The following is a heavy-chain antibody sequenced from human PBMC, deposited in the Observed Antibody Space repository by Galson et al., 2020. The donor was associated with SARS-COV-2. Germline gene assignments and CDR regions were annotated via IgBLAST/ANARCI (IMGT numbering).Heavy chain of an antibody. D-gene: IGHD1-26*01. CDR2: IWYDGSNK. CDR3: ARDLVGTGEMDY. V-gene: IGHV3-33*01. CDR1: GFTFSSYG. Sequence: GGSLRLSCAASGFTFSSYGMHWVRQAPGKGLEWVAVIWYDGSNKYYADSVKGRFTISRDNSKNTLYLQMNSLRAEDTAVYYCARDLVGTGEMDYWGHGTLVTVSS. J-gene: IGHJ4*01.